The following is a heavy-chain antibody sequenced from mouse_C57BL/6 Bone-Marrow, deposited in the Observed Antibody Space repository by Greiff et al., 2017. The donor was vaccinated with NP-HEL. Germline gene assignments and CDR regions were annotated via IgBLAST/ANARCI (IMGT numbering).Heavy chain of an antibody. D-gene: IGHD3-3*01. CDR1: GFTFSDFY. V-gene: IGHV7-1*01. J-gene: IGHJ4*01. Sequence: EVMLVESGGGLVQSGRSLRLSCATSGFTFSDFYMEWVRQAPGKGLEWIAASRNKANDYTTEYSASVKGRFIVSRDTFQSILYLQMNALRPEDTAIYYFVRDLGAMDYWGQGTSVTVSS. CDR3: VRDLGAMDY. CDR2: SRNKANDYTT.